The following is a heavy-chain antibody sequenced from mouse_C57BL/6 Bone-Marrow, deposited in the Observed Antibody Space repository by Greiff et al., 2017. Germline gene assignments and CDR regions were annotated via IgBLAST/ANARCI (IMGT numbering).Heavy chain of an antibody. CDR2: INPSNGGT. CDR1: GYTFTSYW. V-gene: IGHV1-53*01. D-gene: IGHD2-3*01. Sequence: QVQLQQSGTELVKPGASVKLSCKASGYTFTSYWMHWVKQRPGQGLEWIGNINPSNGGTNYNEKFKSKATLTVDKSSSTAYMQLSSLTSEDSAVYYCARNSPIYDGYLAHYWGQGTTLTVSS. J-gene: IGHJ2*01. CDR3: ARNSPIYDGYLAHY.